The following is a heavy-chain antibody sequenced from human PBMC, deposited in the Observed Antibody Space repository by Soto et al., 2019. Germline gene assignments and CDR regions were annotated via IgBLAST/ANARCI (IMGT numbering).Heavy chain of an antibody. D-gene: IGHD3-10*01. J-gene: IGHJ3*02. V-gene: IGHV6-1*01. Sequence: SQTLSPTCAISGVSVSRDNTACSWIRQSPSRGLEWLGRTYYRSKWYNDYAVSVKSRITINPDTSKNQFSLQLNSVTPEDTAVYYCAREAVLGVSKTDAFDIWGQGTMVTVSS. CDR1: GVSVSRDNTA. CDR3: AREAVLGVSKTDAFDI. CDR2: TYYRSKWYN.